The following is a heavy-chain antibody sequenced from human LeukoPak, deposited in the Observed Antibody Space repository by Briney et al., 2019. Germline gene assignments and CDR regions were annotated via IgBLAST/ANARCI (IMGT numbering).Heavy chain of an antibody. CDR2: ISYDGTNK. CDR1: GFTFSSHA. Sequence: GGSLRLSCAASGFTFSSHAMHWVRQAPGKGLEWVAVISYDGTNKYYADSVKGRFTISRDNSKNTLYLQMNSLRTEDTAVYYCTTDGDYYGSGSYDYWGQGTLVTVSS. J-gene: IGHJ4*02. V-gene: IGHV3-30*04. D-gene: IGHD3-10*01. CDR3: TTDGDYYGSGSYDY.